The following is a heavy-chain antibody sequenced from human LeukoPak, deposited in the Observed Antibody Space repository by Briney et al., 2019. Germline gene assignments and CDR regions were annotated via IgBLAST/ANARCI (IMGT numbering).Heavy chain of an antibody. CDR3: ARGGYSSSWTYYYYGMDV. D-gene: IGHD6-13*01. CDR2: IIPIFGTA. Sequence: SVKVSCKASGGTFSSYAISWVRQAPGQGLEWMGGIIPIFGTANYAQKFQGRATITADESTSTAYMELSSLRSEDTAVYYCARGGYSSSWTYYYYGMDVWGKGTTVTVSS. V-gene: IGHV1-69*01. J-gene: IGHJ6*04. CDR1: GGTFSSYA.